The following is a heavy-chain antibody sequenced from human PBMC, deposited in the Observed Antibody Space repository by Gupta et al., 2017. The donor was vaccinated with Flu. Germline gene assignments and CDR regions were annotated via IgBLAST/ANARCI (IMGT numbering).Heavy chain of an antibody. V-gene: IGHV1-18*01. CDR1: GYTFTNYG. Sequence: QVQLVQSGAEVKKPGASVKVSCKASGYTFTNYGISWVRQAPGQGLEWMGWISGYTGDTKYAQKLQGRVTMTTDTSTTTAYLELRSLRSDDTAVYYCARDRPQGVVIVFPYYYGMDVWGQGTTVTVSS. D-gene: IGHD3-22*01. CDR3: ARDRPQGVVIVFPYYYGMDV. CDR2: ISGYTGDT. J-gene: IGHJ6*02.